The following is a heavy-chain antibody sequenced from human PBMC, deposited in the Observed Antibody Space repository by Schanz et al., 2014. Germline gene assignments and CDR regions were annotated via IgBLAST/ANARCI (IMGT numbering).Heavy chain of an antibody. CDR3: ATGTMPGTFDI. Sequence: QVQLVQSGAEVKKPGSSVKVSCKASRSTFSSYTISWVRQARGQGLEWVGRFIPILDVGNYAQQFQGRVTFTADKSTSTAYMELSSLRYEDTALYYCATGTMPGTFDIWGQGTMVTASS. J-gene: IGHJ3*02. V-gene: IGHV1-69*02. CDR1: RSTFSSYT. D-gene: IGHD2-2*01. CDR2: FIPILDVG.